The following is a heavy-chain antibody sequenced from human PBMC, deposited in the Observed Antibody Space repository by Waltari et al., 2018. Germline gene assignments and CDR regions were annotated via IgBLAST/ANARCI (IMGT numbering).Heavy chain of an antibody. J-gene: IGHJ5*02. CDR3: ARVAVPAVTTNWFDP. V-gene: IGHV4-4*02. CDR2: IYHSGGT. D-gene: IGHD2-2*01. Sequence: QVQLQESGPGLVKPSGTLSLTCAVSGLSLSTNNSWSWVRQPPGKGLEWIGEIYHSGGTNYNPSLESRVAISVDKSKNQFSLKVRSVTAADTAVYYCARVAVPAVTTNWFDPWSQGTLVTVSS. CDR1: GLSLSTNNS.